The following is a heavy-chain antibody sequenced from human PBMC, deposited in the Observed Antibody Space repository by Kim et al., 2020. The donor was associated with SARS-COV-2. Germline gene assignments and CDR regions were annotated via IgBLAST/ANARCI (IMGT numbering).Heavy chain of an antibody. V-gene: IGHV3-7*01. CDR1: GFTFSSYW. J-gene: IGHJ3*01. Sequence: GVSLRLSCAASGFTFSSYWMTWVRQAPGKGLEWVANIKQDGNQKYYVDSVKGRFTISRDNAKNSLYLQMNSLRAEDTAVYYCARDGDLYSSGKDAFDLWG. CDR2: IKQDGNQK. CDR3: ARDGDLYSSGKDAFDL. D-gene: IGHD6-19*01.